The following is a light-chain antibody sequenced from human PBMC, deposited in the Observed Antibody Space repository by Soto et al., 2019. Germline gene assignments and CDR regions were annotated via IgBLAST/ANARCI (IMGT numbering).Light chain of an antibody. CDR2: EVN. V-gene: IGLV2-8*01. J-gene: IGLJ2*01. CDR3: SSYAASGVV. CDR1: SSDVGRYNY. Sequence: QSVLTQPPSASGSPGQSVTISCTGTSSDVGRYNYVSWYQQHPGKAPKLMIYEVNKRPSGVPDRFSGSKSGNTASLTVSGLQAEDEADYYCSSYAASGVVFGGGTKVTVL.